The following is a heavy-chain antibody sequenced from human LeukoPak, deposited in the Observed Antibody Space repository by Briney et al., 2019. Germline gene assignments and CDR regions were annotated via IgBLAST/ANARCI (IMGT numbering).Heavy chain of an antibody. D-gene: IGHD3-16*01. CDR2: MIPVRGIG. V-gene: IGHV1-69*10. Sequence: VASVKVSCKASGCIFNNYDINWVRQAPGQGLEWMGWMIPVRGIGESAQKFQGRVTFTRDTSTSTAYMELSRLRSDDTAVYYCAVSRLGEFSLDYWGQGTLVTVSS. J-gene: IGHJ4*02. CDR3: AVSRLGEFSLDY. CDR1: GCIFNNYD.